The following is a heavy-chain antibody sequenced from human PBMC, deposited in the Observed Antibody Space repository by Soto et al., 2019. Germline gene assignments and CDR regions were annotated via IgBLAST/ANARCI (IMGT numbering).Heavy chain of an antibody. Sequence: QVQLVQSGAEVKKPGASVKVSCKASGYTFTSYGISWVRQAPGQGLEWMGWISAYNGNTNYAQKLQGTVTMTTYTSTRTADMELRSLRSDDTAVYYCARLYCSGGSCSGAFDIWGQGTMVTVAS. V-gene: IGHV1-18*01. J-gene: IGHJ3*02. D-gene: IGHD2-15*01. CDR3: ARLYCSGGSCSGAFDI. CDR2: ISAYNGNT. CDR1: GYTFTSYG.